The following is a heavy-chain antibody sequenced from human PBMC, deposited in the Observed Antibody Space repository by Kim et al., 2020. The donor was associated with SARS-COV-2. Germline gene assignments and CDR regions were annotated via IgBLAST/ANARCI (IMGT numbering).Heavy chain of an antibody. J-gene: IGHJ3*02. Sequence: ASVKVSCKVSGYTLTELSMHWVRQAPGKGLEWMGGFDPEDGETIYAQKFQGRVTMTEDTSTDTAYMELSSLRSEDTAVYYCATVFGLPLALSAFDIWGQGTMVTVSS. CDR1: GYTLTELS. V-gene: IGHV1-24*01. CDR3: ATVFGLPLALSAFDI. D-gene: IGHD3-16*01. CDR2: FDPEDGET.